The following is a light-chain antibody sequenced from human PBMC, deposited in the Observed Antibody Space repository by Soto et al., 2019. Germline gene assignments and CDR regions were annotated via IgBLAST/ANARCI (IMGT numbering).Light chain of an antibody. CDR1: SSDVGSYNL. J-gene: IGLJ2*01. CDR2: EGS. CDR3: CSYAGSSTFERV. Sequence: QSALTQPASVSGSPGQSITISCTGTSSDVGSYNLVSWYQQHPGKAPKLMIYEGSKRPSGVSNRFSGSKSGNTASLTISGLKAEDEADYSYCSYAGSSTFERVFGGGTKLTVL. V-gene: IGLV2-23*03.